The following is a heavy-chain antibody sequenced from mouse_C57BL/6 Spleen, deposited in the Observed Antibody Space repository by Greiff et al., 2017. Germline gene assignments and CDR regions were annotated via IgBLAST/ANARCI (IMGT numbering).Heavy chain of an antibody. CDR1: GYTFTGYW. Sequence: QVQLQPSGAELMKPGASVKLSCTATGYTFTGYWIEWVKQRPGHGLEWIGEILPGSGSTNYNEKFKGKATFTADTSSNTAYMQLSSLTTEDSAIYYCARGGLYYGNYDYAMDYWGQGTSVTVSS. CDR3: ARGGLYYGNYDYAMDY. V-gene: IGHV1-9*01. CDR2: ILPGSGST. J-gene: IGHJ4*01. D-gene: IGHD2-1*01.